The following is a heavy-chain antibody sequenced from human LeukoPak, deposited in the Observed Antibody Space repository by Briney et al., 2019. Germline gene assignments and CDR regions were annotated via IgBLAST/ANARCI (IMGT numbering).Heavy chain of an antibody. CDR3: ASLPTIFGVVPWFDP. V-gene: IGHV3-21*01. CDR2: ISSSSSYI. Sequence: GGSLRLSCAASGFTFNSYSMTWVRQAPGKGLEWVSSISSSSSYIYYADSVKGRFTISRDNAKNSLYLQMNSLRAEDTAVYDCASLPTIFGVVPWFDPWGQGALVTVSS. D-gene: IGHD3-3*01. J-gene: IGHJ5*02. CDR1: GFTFNSYS.